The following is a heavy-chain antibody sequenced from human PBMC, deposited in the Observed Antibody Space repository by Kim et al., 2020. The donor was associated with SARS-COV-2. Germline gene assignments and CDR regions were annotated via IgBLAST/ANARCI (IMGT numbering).Heavy chain of an antibody. V-gene: IGHV1-2*06. CDR3: ARGVSSSWYQVFRWFDP. J-gene: IGHJ5*02. D-gene: IGHD6-13*01. Sequence: ASVKVSCKASGYTFTGYYMHWVRQAPGQGLEWMGRINPNSGGTNYAQKFQGRVTMTRDTSISTAYMELSRLRSDDTAVYYCARGVSSSWYQVFRWFDPWGQGTLVTVSS. CDR1: GYTFTGYY. CDR2: INPNSGGT.